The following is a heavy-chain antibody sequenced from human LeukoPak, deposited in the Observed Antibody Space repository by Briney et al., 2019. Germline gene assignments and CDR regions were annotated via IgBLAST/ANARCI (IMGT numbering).Heavy chain of an antibody. CDR1: KFTFSNYW. Sequence: GGSLRLSCAASKFTFSNYWMIWVRQAPGKGLEWVSLIIGSSGTTFYADSVKGRFTISRDKSKSTLCLQMNSLRAEDTAVYYCAKGAYDYIEIAYFDYWGQGSLVTVSS. CDR3: AKGAYDYIEIAYFDY. CDR2: IIGSSGTT. J-gene: IGHJ4*02. V-gene: IGHV3-23*01. D-gene: IGHD5-12*01.